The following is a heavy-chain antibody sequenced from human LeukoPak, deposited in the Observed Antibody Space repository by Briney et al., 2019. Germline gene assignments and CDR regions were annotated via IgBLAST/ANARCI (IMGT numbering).Heavy chain of an antibody. D-gene: IGHD2-15*01. V-gene: IGHV3-48*03. Sequence: GGSLRLSCAASGFIFSGYEMNWVRQAPGKGLEWVSYISSSGGTIYYADSVKGRFTVSRDNAKNSLYLQMNSLRAEDTAVYYCARGVVAATLDYWGQGTLVTVSS. CDR3: ARGVVAATLDY. CDR2: ISSSGGTI. CDR1: GFIFSGYE. J-gene: IGHJ4*02.